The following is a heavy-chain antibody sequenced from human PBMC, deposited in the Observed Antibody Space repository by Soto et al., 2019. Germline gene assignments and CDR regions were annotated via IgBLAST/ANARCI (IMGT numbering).Heavy chain of an antibody. V-gene: IGHV4-30-4*01. CDR3: ARSKQGDAFDI. J-gene: IGHJ3*02. CDR1: GGSISSGDYY. CDR2: IYYSGST. Sequence: PSETLSLTCTVSGGSISSGDYYWSWIRQPPGKGLEWIGYIYYSGSTYYNPSLKSRVTISVDTSKNQFSLKLSSVTAADTAVYYCARSKQGDAFDIWGQGTMVTVSS.